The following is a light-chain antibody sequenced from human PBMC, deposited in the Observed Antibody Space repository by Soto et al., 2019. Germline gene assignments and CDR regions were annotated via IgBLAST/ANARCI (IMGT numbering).Light chain of an antibody. CDR3: SSYTSSSTYV. CDR2: EVS. CDR1: ISYVGGYNY. Sequence: QSVLTHPASVSWSPGQSITISCTGTISYVGGYNYVSCYQQHPGKAPKLMIYEVSNRPSGVSNRFSGSKSGSKASLTISGLQAEDEADYYCSSYTSSSTYVFGTGTKV. V-gene: IGLV2-14*01. J-gene: IGLJ1*01.